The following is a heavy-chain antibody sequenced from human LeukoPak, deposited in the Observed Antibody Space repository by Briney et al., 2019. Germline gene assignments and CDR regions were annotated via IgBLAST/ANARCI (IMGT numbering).Heavy chain of an antibody. D-gene: IGHD6-13*01. CDR1: GFAFSRYSLN. Sequence: GSLRLSCAASGFAFSRYSLNWVRQPPGKGLEWVGSIYYSGSTYYNPSLKSRVTISLDTSTNQFSLKLTSVTAADTAVYYCARHSGHSSTNDAFDIWGQGTMVIVSS. V-gene: IGHV4-39*01. CDR2: IYYSGST. J-gene: IGHJ3*02. CDR3: ARHSGHSSTNDAFDI.